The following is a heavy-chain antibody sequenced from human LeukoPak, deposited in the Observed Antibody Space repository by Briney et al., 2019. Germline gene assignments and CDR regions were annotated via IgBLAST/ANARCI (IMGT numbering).Heavy chain of an antibody. V-gene: IGHV1-18*04. J-gene: IGHJ3*02. CDR3: ARDSGYSSGWYGPGAFDI. CDR2: ISAYNGNT. CDR1: GYSFADYY. D-gene: IGHD6-19*01. Sequence: ASVKVSCRASGYSFADYYMHWVRQAPGQGLEWMGWISAYNGNTNYAQKLQGRVTMTTDTSTSTAYMELRSLRSDDTAVYYCARDSGYSSGWYGPGAFDIWGQGTMVTVSS.